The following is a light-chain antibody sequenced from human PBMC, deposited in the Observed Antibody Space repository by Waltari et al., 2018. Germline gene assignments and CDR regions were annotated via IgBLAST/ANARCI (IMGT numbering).Light chain of an antibody. CDR2: AAS. J-gene: IGKJ3*01. CDR3: QQYFSSPLS. Sequence: DIVMTQSPDSLSVSLGARATPHCKSSLSILHISQNKNYLAWYHQKSGQSPKLLIYAASTRESGVHDRFSGSGSGTDFTLTISGLQAEDVAVYYCQQYFSSPLSFGPGTKVDIK. V-gene: IGKV4-1*01. CDR1: LSILHISQNKNY.